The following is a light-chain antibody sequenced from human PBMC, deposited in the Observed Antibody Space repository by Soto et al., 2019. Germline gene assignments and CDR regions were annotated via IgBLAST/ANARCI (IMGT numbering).Light chain of an antibody. CDR1: SSDVGGYNY. J-gene: IGLJ1*01. V-gene: IGLV2-14*01. CDR2: EVS. CDR3: SSYPSSSTTL. Sequence: QSALTQPASVSGSPGQSITISCTGTSSDVGGYNYVSWYQQHPGKAPKLMIYEVSNRPSGVSNRFSGSKSGNTASLTISGLQAEDEADYYCSSYPSSSTTLFGTGTKLAVL.